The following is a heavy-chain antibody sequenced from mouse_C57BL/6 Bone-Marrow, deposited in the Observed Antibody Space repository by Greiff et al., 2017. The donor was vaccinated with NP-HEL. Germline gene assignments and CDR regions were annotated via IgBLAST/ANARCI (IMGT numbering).Heavy chain of an antibody. V-gene: IGHV1-62-2*01. Sequence: VQLQQSGAELVKPGASVKLSCKASGYTFTEYTIHWVKQRSGQGLEWIGWFYPGSGSIKYNEKFKDKATLTADKSSSTVYMELSRLTSEDSAVYFCARHEGDLSLYDGYSFAYWGQGTLVTVSA. CDR3: ARHEGDLSLYDGYSFAY. CDR2: FYPGSGSI. J-gene: IGHJ3*01. D-gene: IGHD2-3*01. CDR1: GYTFTEYT.